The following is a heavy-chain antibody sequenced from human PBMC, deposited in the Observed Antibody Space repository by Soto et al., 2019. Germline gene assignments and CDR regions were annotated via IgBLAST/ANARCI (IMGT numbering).Heavy chain of an antibody. J-gene: IGHJ6*02. D-gene: IGHD6-13*01. V-gene: IGHV4-61*01. CDR3: ARDFLRAAAGSPPYYYYYGMDV. Sequence: SETLSLTCTVSGGSVSSGSYYWSWIRQPPGKGLEWIGYIYYSGSTNYNPSLKSLVTISVDTSKNQLSLKLSAVTAADTAVYYCARDFLRAAAGSPPYYYYYGMDVWGQGTTVTVSS. CDR2: IYYSGST. CDR1: GGSVSSGSYY.